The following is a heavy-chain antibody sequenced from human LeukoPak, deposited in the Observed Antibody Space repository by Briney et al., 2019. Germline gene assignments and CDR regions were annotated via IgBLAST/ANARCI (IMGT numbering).Heavy chain of an antibody. D-gene: IGHD4-23*01. Sequence: GGSLRLSCAASGFTFSSYSMNWVRQAPGKGLEWVSVLYSGGSTYYADSVKGRFTISRDNSKNTLYLQMNSLTAEDTAVYYCARELRGGNPDWGQGTLVTVSS. CDR1: GFTFSSYS. J-gene: IGHJ4*02. CDR2: LYSGGST. CDR3: ARELRGGNPD. V-gene: IGHV3-53*01.